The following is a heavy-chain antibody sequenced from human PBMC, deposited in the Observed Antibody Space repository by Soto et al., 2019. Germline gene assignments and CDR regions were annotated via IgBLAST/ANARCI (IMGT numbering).Heavy chain of an antibody. D-gene: IGHD1-26*01. CDR3: AARLVGVNLVDY. V-gene: IGHV1-58*01. J-gene: IGHJ4*02. CDR2: IVVGSGNT. CDR1: GFTFTSSA. Sequence: ASVKVSCKASGFTFTSSAVQWVRQARGQRLEWIGWIVVGSGNTNYAQKFQERVTITRDMSTSTAYMELSSLRSEDTAVYYCAARLVGVNLVDYWGQGTLVTVSS.